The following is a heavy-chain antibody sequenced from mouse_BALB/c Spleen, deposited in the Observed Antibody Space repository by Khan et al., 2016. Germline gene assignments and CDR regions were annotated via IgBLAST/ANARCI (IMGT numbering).Heavy chain of an antibody. CDR1: GYTFTSYW. J-gene: IGHJ2*01. D-gene: IGHD1-1*01. Sequence: QVQLQQSGAELARPGASVKLSCKASGYTFTSYWMQWVNQRPGQGLEWIGAIYPGDGDTRYTQKFMGKATLPADKSSSTAYMQLSSLASDDSAVYYCASYYGSSYDYFDYWGQGTTLTVSS. V-gene: IGHV1-87*01. CDR3: ASYYGSSYDYFDY. CDR2: IYPGDGDT.